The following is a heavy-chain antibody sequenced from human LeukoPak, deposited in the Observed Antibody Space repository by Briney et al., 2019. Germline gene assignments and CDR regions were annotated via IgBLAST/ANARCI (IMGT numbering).Heavy chain of an antibody. D-gene: IGHD3-3*01. J-gene: IGHJ6*03. Sequence: SETLSLTCTVSGGSISSGGYYWSWIRQPPGKGLEWIGYIYHSGSTYYNPSLKSRVTISVDRSKNQFSLKLSSVTAADTAVYYCVREDSLPPTIFGVVIGDPHWDYMDVWGKGTTVTVSS. CDR1: GGSISSGGYY. CDR3: VREDSLPPTIFGVVIGDPHWDYMDV. V-gene: IGHV4-30-2*01. CDR2: IYHSGST.